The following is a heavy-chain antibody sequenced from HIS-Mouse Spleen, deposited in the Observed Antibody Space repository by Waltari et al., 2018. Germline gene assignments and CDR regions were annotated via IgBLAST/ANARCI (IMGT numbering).Heavy chain of an antibody. CDR1: GFTFDDYA. CDR3: AKKDPLTGDFDY. D-gene: IGHD7-27*01. J-gene: IGHJ4*02. Sequence: EVQLVESGGGLVQPGRSLRLSCAASGFTFDDYARHWVRQAPGKGVEWVSGSSWNSGSIGYADSVKGRFTISRDNAKNSLYLQMNSLRAEDTALYYCAKKDPLTGDFDYWGQGTLVTVSS. CDR2: SSWNSGSI. V-gene: IGHV3-9*01.